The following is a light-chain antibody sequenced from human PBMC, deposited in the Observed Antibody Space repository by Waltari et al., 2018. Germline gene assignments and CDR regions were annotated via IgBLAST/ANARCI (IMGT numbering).Light chain of an antibody. J-gene: IGLJ2*01. Sequence: QSALTQPASVSGSPGQSIPIPCTGTISDVCTYNLVSCYQQHPGKDPKLIIYEDNERPSGVSDRLSGSKSGNTASLTISGLQAEDEADYYCCTYVGRTTFHVTFGGGTKLTVL. CDR2: EDN. V-gene: IGLV2-23*02. CDR1: ISDVCTYNL. CDR3: CTYVGRTTFHVT.